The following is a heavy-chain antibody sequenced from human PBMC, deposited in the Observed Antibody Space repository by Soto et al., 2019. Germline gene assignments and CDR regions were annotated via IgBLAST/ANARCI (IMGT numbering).Heavy chain of an antibody. V-gene: IGHV3-30*18. CDR2: ISYDGSNK. D-gene: IGHD3-22*01. Sequence: GGSLRLSCAASGFTFSSYGMHWVRQAPGKGLEWVAVISYDGSNKYYADSVKGRFTISRDNSKNTLYLQMNSLRAEDTAVYYCAKDHAPGYYDSSGYFDYWGQGTLVTVSS. CDR1: GFTFSSYG. J-gene: IGHJ4*02. CDR3: AKDHAPGYYDSSGYFDY.